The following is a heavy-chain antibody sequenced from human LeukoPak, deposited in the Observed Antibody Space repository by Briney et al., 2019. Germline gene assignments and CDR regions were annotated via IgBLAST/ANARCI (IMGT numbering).Heavy chain of an antibody. V-gene: IGHV4-39*01. CDR3: ASPLAYCGGDCYGP. CDR2: IYYSGST. D-gene: IGHD2-21*02. Sequence: PSETLSLTCTVSGGSISSSSYYWGWIRQPPGKGLEWIGSIYYSGSTYYNPSLKSRVTISVDTSKNQFSLKLSSVTAADTAVYYCASPLAYCGGDCYGPWGQGTLVTVSS. CDR1: GGSISSSSYY. J-gene: IGHJ4*02.